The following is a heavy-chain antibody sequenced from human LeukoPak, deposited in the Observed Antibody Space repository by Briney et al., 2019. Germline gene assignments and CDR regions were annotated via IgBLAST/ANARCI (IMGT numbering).Heavy chain of an antibody. CDR3: VAYSDSWFEH. V-gene: IGHV4-4*07. CDR1: GGSVNSYY. Sequence: SETLSLTCTVSGGSVNSYYWAWIRQPAAKGLEWIGRIATSGTTKYNPSLESRVSMSIDTSKNQSSLKLSSVTAADTAVYYCVAYSDSWFEHWGQGALVTVSS. D-gene: IGHD3-16*01. CDR2: IATSGTT. J-gene: IGHJ5*02.